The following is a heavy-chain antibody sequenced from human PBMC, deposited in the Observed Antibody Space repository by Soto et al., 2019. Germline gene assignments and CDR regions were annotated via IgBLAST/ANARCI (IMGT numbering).Heavy chain of an antibody. CDR3: ERGGWYLDY. J-gene: IGHJ4*02. D-gene: IGHD6-19*01. V-gene: IGHV4-59*01. CDR2: IYYTGSP. Sequence: SETLSLTCTVSGGSMSGSYWSWLRQCPGKGLEWIAYIYYTGSPEYNPSLNSRVTISVDTSKNQFSLKLSAVTAADTAVYYCERGGWYLDYWGQGTQVTVSS. CDR1: GGSMSGSY.